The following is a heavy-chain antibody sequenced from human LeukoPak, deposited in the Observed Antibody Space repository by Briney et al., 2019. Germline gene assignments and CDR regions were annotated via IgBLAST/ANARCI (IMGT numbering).Heavy chain of an antibody. CDR3: AKSVMQSVGYFDY. Sequence: GGSLRLSCAASGFTVSSNYMSWVRQAPGKGLEWVSVIYSGGSTYYADSVKGRFTISRDNSKNTLYLQMNSLRAEDTAVYYCAKSVMQSVGYFDYWGQGTLVTVSS. CDR2: IYSGGST. D-gene: IGHD2-21*01. V-gene: IGHV3-53*01. CDR1: GFTVSSNY. J-gene: IGHJ4*02.